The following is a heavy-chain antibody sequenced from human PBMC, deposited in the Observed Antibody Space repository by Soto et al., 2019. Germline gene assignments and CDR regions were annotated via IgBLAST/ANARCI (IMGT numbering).Heavy chain of an antibody. V-gene: IGHV1-58*01. J-gene: IGHJ6*02. CDR2: IVVGSGNT. D-gene: IGHD2-21*01. CDR3: AADRHIVVVPSSGMDV. CDR1: GFTFTSSA. Sequence: SVKVSCKASGFTFTSSAVQWVRQARGQRLEWIGWIVVGSGNTNYAQKFQERVTITRDMSTSTAYMELSSLRSEDTAVYYCAADRHIVVVPSSGMDVWGQGTTVTVSS.